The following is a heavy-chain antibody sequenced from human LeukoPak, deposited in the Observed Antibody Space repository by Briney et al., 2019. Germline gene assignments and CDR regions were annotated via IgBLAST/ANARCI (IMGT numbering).Heavy chain of an antibody. D-gene: IGHD4-17*01. J-gene: IGHJ4*02. Sequence: GGSLRHSCAASGFTFSSYAMSWVRQAPGKGLEWVSAIRGSGGSTYYADSVKGRFTISRDNSKNTLYLQMNSLRAEDTAVYYCPKDRYYGEIFDYWGQGTLVTVSS. V-gene: IGHV3-23*01. CDR3: PKDRYYGEIFDY. CDR1: GFTFSSYA. CDR2: IRGSGGST.